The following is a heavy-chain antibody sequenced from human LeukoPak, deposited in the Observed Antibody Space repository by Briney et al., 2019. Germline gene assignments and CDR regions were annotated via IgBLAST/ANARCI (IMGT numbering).Heavy chain of an antibody. V-gene: IGHV1-24*01. J-gene: IGHJ4*02. D-gene: IGHD4-23*01. CDR2: FDPEDGET. CDR3: ATVSRWYQGTEGYYFDY. Sequence: ASVKVSCKVSRYTLTELSMHWVRQAPGKGLEWMGGFDPEDGETIYAQKFQGRVTMTEDTSTDTAYMELSSLRSEDTAVYYCATVSRWYQGTEGYYFDYWGQGTLVTVSS. CDR1: RYTLTELS.